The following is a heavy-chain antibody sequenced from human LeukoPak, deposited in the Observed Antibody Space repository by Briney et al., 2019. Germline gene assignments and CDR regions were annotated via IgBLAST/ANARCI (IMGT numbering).Heavy chain of an antibody. CDR2: ISGSGAGT. CDR1: GFTFSSYA. D-gene: IGHD2-2*01. V-gene: IGHV3-23*01. J-gene: IGHJ4*02. CDR3: AKDGYDCSSTSCYLDY. Sequence: GGSLRLSCAASGFTFSSYAMSWVRQAPGKGLDWVSAISGSGAGTYYADSVKGRFTISRDNSKNTLYLQMNSLRAEDTAIYYCAKDGYDCSSTSCYLDYWGQGTLVTVSS.